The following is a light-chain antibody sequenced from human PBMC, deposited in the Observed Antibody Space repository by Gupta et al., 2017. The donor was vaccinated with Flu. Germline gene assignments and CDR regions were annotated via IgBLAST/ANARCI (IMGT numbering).Light chain of an antibody. CDR3: SSYSSSNPC. CDR1: SSEVGGYNY. V-gene: IGLV2-14*01. Sequence: HSVLPHPASLSGSPGQSITITCTGTSSEVGGYNYVSWYQHRPGKAPKLMIYEVTNRPSGVSARFSGSKSGDTASLTISGLRAEDEADYYCSSYSSSNPCFGTGTKVTVL. J-gene: IGLJ1*01. CDR2: EVT.